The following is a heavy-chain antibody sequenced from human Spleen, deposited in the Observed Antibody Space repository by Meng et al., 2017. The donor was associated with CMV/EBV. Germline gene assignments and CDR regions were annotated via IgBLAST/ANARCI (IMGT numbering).Heavy chain of an antibody. CDR3: ARDAYSSTWYVDY. Sequence: PSAFSFSNYTVHCVRQAPGRGLEWVACISYDGSNEYYAYSVKGRFTISRYNSKSKLYLQMNSLRAEDTAVDYCARDAYSSTWYVDYWGQGTLVTVSS. V-gene: IGHV3-30*04. CDR1: AFSFSNYT. D-gene: IGHD6-13*01. J-gene: IGHJ4*02. CDR2: ISYDGSNE.